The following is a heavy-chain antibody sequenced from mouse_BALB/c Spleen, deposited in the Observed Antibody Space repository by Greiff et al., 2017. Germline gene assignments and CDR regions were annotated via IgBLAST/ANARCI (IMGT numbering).Heavy chain of an antibody. V-gene: IGHV1-63*02. J-gene: IGHJ2*01. D-gene: IGHD2-10*02. CDR1: GYTFTNYW. CDR3: AKEYGKGNFDY. Sequence: QVQLQQSGAELVRPGTSVKISCKASGYTFTNYWLGWVKQRPGHGLEWIGDIYPGGGYTNYNEKFKGKATLTADTSSSTAYMQLSSLTSEDSAVYFCAKEYGKGNFDYWGQGTTLTASS. CDR2: IYPGGGYT.